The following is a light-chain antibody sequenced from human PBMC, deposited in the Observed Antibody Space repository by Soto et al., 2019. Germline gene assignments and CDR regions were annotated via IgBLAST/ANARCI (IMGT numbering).Light chain of an antibody. Sequence: QSVLTQPASVSGSPGQSITISCTGTSSDVGGYNYVSWYQQHPGKAPKLMIYEVKIRPYGVSSRFSGSKSGDTASLTISGLQAEDEADYYCSSFSSSGTGVFGGGTQLPVL. CDR1: SSDVGGYNY. CDR2: EVK. J-gene: IGLJ3*02. CDR3: SSFSSSGTGV. V-gene: IGLV2-14*01.